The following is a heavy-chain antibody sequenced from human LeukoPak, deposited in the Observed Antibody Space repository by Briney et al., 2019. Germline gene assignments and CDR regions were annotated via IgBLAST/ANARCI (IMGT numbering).Heavy chain of an antibody. Sequence: ASVKVSCKASGYTFTSYDINWVRQAPGQGLEWMGWINPNSGGTNYAQKFQGWVTMTRDTSISTAYMELSRLRSDDTAVYYCATASTSCCLSSGMDVWGQGTTVTVSS. CDR1: GYTFTSYD. V-gene: IGHV1-2*04. J-gene: IGHJ6*02. CDR3: ATASTSCCLSSGMDV. D-gene: IGHD2-2*01. CDR2: INPNSGGT.